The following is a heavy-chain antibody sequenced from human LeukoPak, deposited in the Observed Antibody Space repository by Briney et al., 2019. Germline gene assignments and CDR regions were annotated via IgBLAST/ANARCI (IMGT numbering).Heavy chain of an antibody. CDR1: GGSISSSGYY. CDR3: ARVGVPLYYDTSGSPYYFDY. CDR2: IFYSGST. Sequence: SETLSLTCTVSGGSISSSGYYWGWIRQPPGKGLEWIGNIFYSGSTYYNPSLKSRVTISLDTSKNQFSLKLSSVTAADTAVYYCARVGVPLYYDTSGSPYYFDYWGQGTLVTVSS. D-gene: IGHD3-22*01. J-gene: IGHJ4*02. V-gene: IGHV4-39*07.